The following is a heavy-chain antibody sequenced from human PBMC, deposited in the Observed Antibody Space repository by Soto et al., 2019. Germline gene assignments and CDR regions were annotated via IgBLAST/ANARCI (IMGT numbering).Heavy chain of an antibody. CDR3: ARKRRDSSSWYNWFDP. V-gene: IGHV1-8*01. Sequence: QVQLVQSGAEVKKPGASVKVSCKASGYTFTSYDINWVRQATGQGLEWMGWMNPNSGNPGSAQKFQGRVTMTRNTSISTAYMELTSLRPEDTAVYYCARKRRDSSSWYNWFDPWGQGTLVTVSS. J-gene: IGHJ5*02. D-gene: IGHD6-13*01. CDR2: MNPNSGNP. CDR1: GYTFTSYD.